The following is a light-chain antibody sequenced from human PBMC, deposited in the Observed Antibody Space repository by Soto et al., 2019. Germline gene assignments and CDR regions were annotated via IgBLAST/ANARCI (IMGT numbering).Light chain of an antibody. Sequence: EIVLTQSPDTLSLSPGERATLSCRASQSVGSSLAWYQQKPGQAPRLLIYDASNRATGIPARFSGSGSGTDFTLTISSLEPEDFGVYYCQQRSNWPPEVTFGPGTKSGYQT. V-gene: IGKV3-11*01. J-gene: IGKJ3*01. CDR3: QQRSNWPPEVT. CDR1: QSVGSS. CDR2: DAS.